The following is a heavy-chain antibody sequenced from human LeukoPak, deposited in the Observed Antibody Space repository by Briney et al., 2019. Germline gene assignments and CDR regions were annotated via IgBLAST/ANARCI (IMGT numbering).Heavy chain of an antibody. CDR3: ARAPSEIGGYYPEYFRH. J-gene: IGHJ1*01. CDR2: IKSDGGT. Sequence: PGGSLRLSCAASGFTFSTYWMHWVRQAPGKGLVWVSRIKSDGGTNYADSVKGRFTISRDNAKKTVSLQMNSVRPEDTAVYYCARAPSEIGGYYPEYFRHWGQGTLVTVSS. CDR1: GFTFSTYW. V-gene: IGHV3-74*01. D-gene: IGHD3-22*01.